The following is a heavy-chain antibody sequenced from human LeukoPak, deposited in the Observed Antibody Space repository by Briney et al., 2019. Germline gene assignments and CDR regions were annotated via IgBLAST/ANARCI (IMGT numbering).Heavy chain of an antibody. CDR3: ARDNDFWSGHTLPYYYGMDV. V-gene: IGHV1-46*01. D-gene: IGHD3-3*01. J-gene: IGHJ6*02. CDR2: INPTGGST. Sequence: GASVKVSCKASGYTFPSYFMHWVRQAPGQGLEWMGIINPTGGSTTYAQKFQGRVTMTRDTSTSTVYMELSSLRSDDTAVYYCARDNDFWSGHTLPYYYGMDVWGQGTTVTVSS. CDR1: GYTFPSYF.